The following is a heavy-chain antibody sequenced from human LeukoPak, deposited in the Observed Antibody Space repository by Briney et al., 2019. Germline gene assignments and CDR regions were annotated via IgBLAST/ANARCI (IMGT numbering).Heavy chain of an antibody. V-gene: IGHV3-30-3*01. J-gene: IGHJ4*02. CDR1: GFTFSSYA. CDR3: ARTSTDCLDC. CDR2: ISYDGSNK. D-gene: IGHD2-21*02. Sequence: GGSLRLSCAASGFTFSSYAMHWVRQAPGKGLEWVAVISYDGSNKYYADSVKGRFTISRDNAKNSLYLQINNVRAEDTAVYYCARTSTDCLDCWGQGTLVTVSS.